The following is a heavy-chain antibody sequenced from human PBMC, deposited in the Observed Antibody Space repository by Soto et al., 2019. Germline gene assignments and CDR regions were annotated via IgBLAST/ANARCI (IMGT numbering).Heavy chain of an antibody. CDR2: FDPEDGET. J-gene: IGHJ4*02. CDR1: GYTLTELS. V-gene: IGHV1-24*01. CDR3: ATDAPYCSGGSCYPTNLYYFDY. D-gene: IGHD2-15*01. Sequence: ASVKVSCKVSGYTLTELSMHWVRQAPGKGLEWMGGFDPEDGETIYAQKFQGRVTMTEDTSTDTAYMELSSLRSEDTAVYYCATDAPYCSGGSCYPTNLYYFDYWGQGTLVTVSS.